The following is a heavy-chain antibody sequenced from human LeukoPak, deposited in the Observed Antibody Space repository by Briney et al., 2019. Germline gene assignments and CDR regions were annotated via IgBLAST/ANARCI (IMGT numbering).Heavy chain of an antibody. Sequence: SETLSLTCTVSGGSISSSSYYWGWIRQPPGKGLEWIGSIYYSGSTYYNPSLKSRVTISVDTSKNQFSLKLSSVTAADTAVYYCARVSEDYYGSGSSFDYWGQGTLVTVSS. J-gene: IGHJ4*02. CDR2: IYYSGST. V-gene: IGHV4-39*07. CDR3: ARVSEDYYGSGSSFDY. D-gene: IGHD3-10*01. CDR1: GGSISSSSYY.